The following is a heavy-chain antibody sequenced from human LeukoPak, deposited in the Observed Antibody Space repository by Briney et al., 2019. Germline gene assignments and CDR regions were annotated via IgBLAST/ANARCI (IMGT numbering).Heavy chain of an antibody. CDR2: IYYSGST. CDR3: ARSCRILDIVATIRARLGGNGFDI. V-gene: IGHV4-39*07. D-gene: IGHD5-12*01. J-gene: IGHJ3*02. Sequence: SETLSLTCTVSGGSISSSSYYWGWIRQPPGKGLEWIGSIYYSGSTYYSPSLKSRVTISVDTSKNQFSLKLSSVTAADKAVYYCARSCRILDIVATIRARLGGNGFDIWGQGTMVTVSS. CDR1: GGSISSSSYY.